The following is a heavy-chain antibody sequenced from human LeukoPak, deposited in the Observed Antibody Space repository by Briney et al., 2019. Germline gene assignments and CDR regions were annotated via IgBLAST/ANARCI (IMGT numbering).Heavy chain of an antibody. CDR3: ASVLSGSYFRFDY. CDR1: GGSISSSNW. Sequence: SGTLSLTCAVSGGSISSSNWWSWVRQPPGKGLEWIGEIYHSGSTNYNPSLKSRVTISVDKSKNQFSLKLSSVTAADTAVYYCASVLSGSYFRFDYWGQGTLVTVSS. V-gene: IGHV4-4*02. J-gene: IGHJ4*02. CDR2: IYHSGST. D-gene: IGHD1-26*01.